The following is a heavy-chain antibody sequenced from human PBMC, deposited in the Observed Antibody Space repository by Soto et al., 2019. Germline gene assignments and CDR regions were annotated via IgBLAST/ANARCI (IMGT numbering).Heavy chain of an antibody. Sequence: QVQLVQSGAEVKKPGASVKVSCKASGYTFTNYFIHWVRQAPGQGLEWMGIIYPSGGSTRYAQKLQGRVTMTRDTSTSTVYMELSSLRSEDTALYYCARDKSGPIDYWGQGTLVTVSS. CDR3: ARDKSGPIDY. CDR1: GYTFTNYF. CDR2: IYPSGGST. V-gene: IGHV1-46*04. J-gene: IGHJ4*02. D-gene: IGHD3-10*01.